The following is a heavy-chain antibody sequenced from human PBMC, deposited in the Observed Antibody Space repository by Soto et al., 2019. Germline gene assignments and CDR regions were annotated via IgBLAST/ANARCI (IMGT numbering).Heavy chain of an antibody. V-gene: IGHV1-18*01. J-gene: IGHJ4*02. Sequence: ASVKVSCKASGYTFTSYDITWGRQAPRQGPEWMGWISAYNGNTNYAQKLQGRVTMTTDTSTSTAYMELRSLRSDDTALYYCAKSGGWYSEIDYWGQGTLVTVS. D-gene: IGHD6-19*01. CDR1: GYTFTSYD. CDR3: AKSGGWYSEIDY. CDR2: ISAYNGNT.